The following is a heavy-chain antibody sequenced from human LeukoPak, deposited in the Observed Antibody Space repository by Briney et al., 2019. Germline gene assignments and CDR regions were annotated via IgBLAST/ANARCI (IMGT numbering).Heavy chain of an antibody. CDR1: GGSVNSGSYY. D-gene: IGHD1-26*01. Sequence: SETLSLTCTVPGGSVNSGSYYWNWIRQPPGKGLEWIGYIYYSGSTNYNPSLKSRVTISVDTSKNQFSLKLSSVTAADTAVYYCARAAYSGSYHSDYWGQGTLVTVSS. J-gene: IGHJ4*02. CDR2: IYYSGST. CDR3: ARAAYSGSYHSDY. V-gene: IGHV4-61*01.